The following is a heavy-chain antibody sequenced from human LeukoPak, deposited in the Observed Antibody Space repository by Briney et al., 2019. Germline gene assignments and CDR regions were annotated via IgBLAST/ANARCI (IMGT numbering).Heavy chain of an antibody. CDR3: ARDRVPHWYFDL. V-gene: IGHV3-53*01. CDR2: IYSGGST. D-gene: IGHD3-10*01. CDR1: GFTVSSNY. J-gene: IGHJ2*01. Sequence: GGSLRLSCAASGFTVSSNYMSWVRQAPGKGLEWVSVIYSGGSTYYADSVKGRFTISRDNSKNTLYLQMNSLRAEDTAVYYCARDRVPHWYFDLWGRGTLVTVSS.